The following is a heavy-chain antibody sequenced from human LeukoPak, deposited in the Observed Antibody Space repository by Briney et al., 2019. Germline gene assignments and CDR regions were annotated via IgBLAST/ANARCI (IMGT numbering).Heavy chain of an antibody. CDR3: AKYADYYGMDV. CDR1: GFSFSSHG. V-gene: IGHV3-30*18. CDR2: ISYDENHI. D-gene: IGHD2-8*01. Sequence: GRSLRLSCAASGFSFSSHGMHWVRQAPGKGLEWVAVISYDENHIYYADSVQGRFTISRDNSKNTLYLQMNSLRTDDMAVYFCAKYADYYGMDVWGQGTTVIVSS. J-gene: IGHJ6*02.